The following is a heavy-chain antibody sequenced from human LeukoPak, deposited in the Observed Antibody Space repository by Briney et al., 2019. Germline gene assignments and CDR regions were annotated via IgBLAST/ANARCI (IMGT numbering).Heavy chain of an antibody. Sequence: GRSPRLSCAASGFTFSSYAMHWVRQAPGKGLEWVAVISYDGSNKYYADSVKGRFTISRDNSKNTLYLQMNSLRAEDAAVYYCARDQSYDILTGYYVYWGQGTLVTVSS. D-gene: IGHD3-9*01. CDR1: GFTFSSYA. J-gene: IGHJ4*02. CDR2: ISYDGSNK. CDR3: ARDQSYDILTGYYVY. V-gene: IGHV3-30*01.